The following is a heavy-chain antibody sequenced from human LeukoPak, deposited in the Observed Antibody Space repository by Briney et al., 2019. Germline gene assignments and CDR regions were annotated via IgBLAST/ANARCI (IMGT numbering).Heavy chain of an antibody. J-gene: IGHJ6*02. D-gene: IGHD2-8*01. CDR3: ARDVTVHAILSYYYGMDV. CDR1: GYTFISYG. CDR2: MSAYNGNT. Sequence: ASVKVSCKASGYTFISYGISWVRQAPGQGLEWMGWMSAYNGNTNYAQKVQGRVTMTTETSTSTAYMELRSLRSDDTAVYYCARDVTVHAILSYYYGMDVWGQGTTVTVSS. V-gene: IGHV1-18*01.